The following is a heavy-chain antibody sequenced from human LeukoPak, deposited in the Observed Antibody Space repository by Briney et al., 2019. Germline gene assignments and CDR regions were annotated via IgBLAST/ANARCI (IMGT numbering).Heavy chain of an antibody. J-gene: IGHJ4*02. Sequence: SETLSLTCAVYGGSFSGYYWSWIRQPPGKGVEGIGEINHSGRTNSNPSIKSRVTISVDTSKNQFSLKLSSVTAADTAVYYCARGGYCSGGSCYSTSRAYDYWGQGTLVTVSS. CDR3: ARGGYCSGGSCYSTSRAYDY. CDR2: INHSGRT. CDR1: GGSFSGYY. D-gene: IGHD2-15*01. V-gene: IGHV4-34*01.